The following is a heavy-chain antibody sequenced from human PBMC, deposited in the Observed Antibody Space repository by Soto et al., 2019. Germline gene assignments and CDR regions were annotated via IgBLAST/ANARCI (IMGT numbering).Heavy chain of an antibody. J-gene: IGHJ6*02. V-gene: IGHV3-33*01. CDR1: GFTFSSYG. CDR2: IWYDGSNK. Sequence: GGSLRLSCAASGFTFSSYGMHWVRQAPGKGLEWVAVIWYDGSNKYYADSVKGRFTISRDNSKNTLYLQMNSLRAEDTAVYYCARDRDYYYGMDVWGQGTTVTISS. D-gene: IGHD3-10*01. CDR3: ARDRDYYYGMDV.